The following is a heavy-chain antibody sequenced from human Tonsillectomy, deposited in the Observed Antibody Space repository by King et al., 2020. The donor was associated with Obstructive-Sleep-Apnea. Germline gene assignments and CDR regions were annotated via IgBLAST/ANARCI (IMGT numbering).Heavy chain of an antibody. D-gene: IGHD3-22*01. CDR1: GGSINSSSYY. V-gene: IGHV4-39*07. CDR3: AIHTYSYHSSDYFLGDY. J-gene: IGHJ4*02. Sequence: LQLQESGPGLVKPSETLSLTCTVSGGSINSSSYYRGWIRQPPGKGLEWIGIIYYSGSTYDHPSLRSRVTISVDTSTNQFSLKLSSVTAADTAVYYCAIHTYSYHSSDYFLGDYWGQGTLVTVSS. CDR2: IYYSGST.